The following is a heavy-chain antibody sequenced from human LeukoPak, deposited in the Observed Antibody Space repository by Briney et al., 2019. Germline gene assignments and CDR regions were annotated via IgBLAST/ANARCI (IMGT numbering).Heavy chain of an antibody. CDR2: INHSGST. J-gene: IGHJ4*02. CDR1: GGSFSGYY. Sequence: SETLSLTCAVYGGSFSGYYWSWIRQPPGKGLEWIGEINHSGSTNYNPSLKSRVTISVDTSKNQFSLKLSSVTAADTAVYYCARGYRLRWYSSDFWGQGTLVTVSS. D-gene: IGHD4-23*01. CDR3: ARGYRLRWYSSDF. V-gene: IGHV4-34*01.